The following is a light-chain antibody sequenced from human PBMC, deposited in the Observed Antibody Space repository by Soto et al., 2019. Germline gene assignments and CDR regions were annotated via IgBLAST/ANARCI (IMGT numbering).Light chain of an antibody. CDR3: QQYGGSPPIT. Sequence: ETVLTQSPGTLSLSPGERATLSYTASQTVSSRYLAWYQQKPGQAPRLLIYGASNRAAGIPDRFSGSGSGTDFTLTINRLEPGDFAVYYCQQYGGSPPITFGQGTRLDIK. CDR2: GAS. CDR1: QTVSSRY. J-gene: IGKJ5*01. V-gene: IGKV3-20*01.